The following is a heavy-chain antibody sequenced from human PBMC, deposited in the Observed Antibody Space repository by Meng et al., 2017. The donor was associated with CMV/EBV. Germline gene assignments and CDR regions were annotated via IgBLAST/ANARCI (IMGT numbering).Heavy chain of an antibody. CDR3: AKAKFEYSNYYYGMDV. D-gene: IGHD4-11*01. CDR2: IRYDGSNK. CDR1: GFTFSSYG. Sequence: GESLKISCAASGFTFSSYGMHWVRQAPGKGLEWVAFIRYDGSNKYYADSVKGRFTISRDNSKNTLYLQMNSLRAEDTAVYYCAKAKFEYSNYYYGMDVWGQGTTVTVSS. V-gene: IGHV3-30*02. J-gene: IGHJ6*02.